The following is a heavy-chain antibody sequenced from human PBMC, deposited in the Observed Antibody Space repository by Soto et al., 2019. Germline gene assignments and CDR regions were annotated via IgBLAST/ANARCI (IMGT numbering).Heavy chain of an antibody. Sequence: GGSLRLSCAASGFTVSSNYMSWVRQAPGKGLEWVSVIYSGGSTYYADSVKGRFTISRDNSKNTLYLQMNSLRAEDTAVYYCARVRDSGSYPDLDAFDIWGQGTMVTVSS. V-gene: IGHV3-53*01. CDR3: ARVRDSGSYPDLDAFDI. J-gene: IGHJ3*02. CDR1: GFTVSSNY. CDR2: IYSGGST. D-gene: IGHD1-26*01.